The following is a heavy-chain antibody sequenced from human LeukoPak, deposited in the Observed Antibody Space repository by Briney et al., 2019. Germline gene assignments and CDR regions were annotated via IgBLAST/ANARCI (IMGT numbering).Heavy chain of an antibody. D-gene: IGHD2/OR15-2a*01. J-gene: IGHJ6*03. CDR2: IYYSGST. CDR3: ASHLATDEYNYYYYYYMDV. V-gene: IGHV4-59*01. CDR1: GGSISSYY. Sequence: SETLSLTCTVSGGSISSYYWSWIRQPPGKGLEWIGYIYYSGSTNYNPSLKSRVTISVDTSKNQFSLKLSSVTAADTAVYYCASHLATDEYNYYYYYYMDVWGKGTTVTVSS.